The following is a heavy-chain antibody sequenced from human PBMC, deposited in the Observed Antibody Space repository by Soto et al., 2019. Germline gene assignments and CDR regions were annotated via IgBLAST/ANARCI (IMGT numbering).Heavy chain of an antibody. Sequence: QVQLVQSGPEVKKPGASVKVSCKASAYNFTSYGISWVRQSPGQWLEWMGWISGYNGQTNYAQKFRGRFTITTDASTCTAYLELRRLRSDATYTYSCARGGRKQLWVEGLNAMDVVGQGTTVT. CDR3: ARGGRKQLWVEGLNAMDV. CDR2: ISGYNGQT. V-gene: IGHV1-18*01. CDR1: AYNFTSYG. J-gene: IGHJ6*02. D-gene: IGHD5-18*01.